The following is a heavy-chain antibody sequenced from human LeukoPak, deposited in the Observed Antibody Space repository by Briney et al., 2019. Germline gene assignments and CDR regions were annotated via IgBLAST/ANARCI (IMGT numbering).Heavy chain of an antibody. V-gene: IGHV4-59*08. CDR2: IYYSGST. Sequence: SETLSLTCTVSGGSISSYYWSWIRQPPGKGLEWIGYIYYSGSTNYNPSLKSRVTISVDTSKNQFSLKLSSVTAADTAVYYCARHIGGYYFDYWGQGALVTVSS. J-gene: IGHJ4*02. CDR1: GGSISSYY. CDR3: ARHIGGYYFDY. D-gene: IGHD1-26*01.